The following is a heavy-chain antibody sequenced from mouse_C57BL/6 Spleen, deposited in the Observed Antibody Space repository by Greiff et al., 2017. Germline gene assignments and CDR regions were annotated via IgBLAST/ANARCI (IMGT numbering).Heavy chain of an antibody. Sequence: EVQLQQSGPELVKPGASVKISCKASGYTFTDYYMNWVKQSHGKSLEWIGDINPNNGGTSYNQKFKGKATLTVDKSSSTAYMELRSLTSEDSAVYYCARAYSNGGYFDYWGQGTTLTVSS. CDR3: ARAYSNGGYFDY. CDR1: GYTFTDYY. D-gene: IGHD2-5*01. CDR2: INPNNGGT. J-gene: IGHJ2*01. V-gene: IGHV1-26*01.